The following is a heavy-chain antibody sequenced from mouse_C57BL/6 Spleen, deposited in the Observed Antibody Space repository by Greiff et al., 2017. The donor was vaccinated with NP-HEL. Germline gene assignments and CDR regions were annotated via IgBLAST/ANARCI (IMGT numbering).Heavy chain of an antibody. Sequence: EVKVVESGGGLVQPGGSLKLSCAASGFTFSDYYMYWVRQTPEKRLEWVAYISNGGGSTYYPDTVKGRFTISRDNAKNTLYLQMSRLKSEDTAMYYCARHDWDKGLDYWGQGTTLTVSS. D-gene: IGHD4-1*01. CDR2: ISNGGGST. CDR3: ARHDWDKGLDY. CDR1: GFTFSDYY. J-gene: IGHJ2*01. V-gene: IGHV5-12*01.